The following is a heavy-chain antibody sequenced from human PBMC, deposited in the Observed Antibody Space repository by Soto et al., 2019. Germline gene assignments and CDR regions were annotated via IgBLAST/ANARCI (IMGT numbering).Heavy chain of an antibody. V-gene: IGHV4-30-2*01. Sequence: QLQLQESGSGLVKPSQTLSLTCAVSGGSISSGGYSWSWIRQPPGKGLEWIGYIYHSGSTYYNPSLKSRVTXXVXRXKNQFSLKLSSVTAADTAVYYCARGRSSSWADAFDIWGQGTMVTVSS. D-gene: IGHD6-13*01. CDR2: IYHSGST. CDR1: GGSISSGGYS. J-gene: IGHJ3*02. CDR3: ARGRSSSWADAFDI.